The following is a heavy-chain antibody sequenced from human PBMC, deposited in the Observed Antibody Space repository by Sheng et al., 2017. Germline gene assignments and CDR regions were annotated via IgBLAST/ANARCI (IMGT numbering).Heavy chain of an antibody. D-gene: IGHD3-22*01. V-gene: IGHV3-33*01. J-gene: IGHJ4*02. Sequence: QVQLVESGGGVVQPGRSLRLSCAASGFTFSSYGMHWVRQAPGKGLEWVAVIWYDGSNKYYADSVKGRFTISRDNSKNTLYLQMNSLRAEDTAVYYCARDPAYYYDSSGYSFFDYWGQGTLVTV. CDR3: ARDPAYYYDSSGYSFFDY. CDR1: GFTFSSYG. CDR2: IWYDGSNK.